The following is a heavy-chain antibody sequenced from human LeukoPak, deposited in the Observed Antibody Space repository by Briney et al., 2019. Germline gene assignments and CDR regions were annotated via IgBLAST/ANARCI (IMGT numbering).Heavy chain of an antibody. CDR3: ARDPRHYYGSGSYYNGIDY. J-gene: IGHJ4*02. V-gene: IGHV3-30*09. CDR2: ISYDGSNK. CDR1: GFTFSSYA. Sequence: GGSLRLSCAASGFTFSSYAMHWVRQAPGKGLEWVAVISYDGSNKYYADSVKGRFAISRDNSKDTLYLQMNSLRAEDTAVYYCARDPRHYYGSGSYYNGIDYWGQGTLVTVSS. D-gene: IGHD3-10*01.